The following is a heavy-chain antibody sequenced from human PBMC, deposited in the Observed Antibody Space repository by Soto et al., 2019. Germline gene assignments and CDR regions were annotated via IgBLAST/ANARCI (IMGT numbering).Heavy chain of an antibody. CDR2: IPHSGST. D-gene: IGHD4-4*01. Sequence: SESRSLTWGGYGGSFRVCCCGWCRQPTGKGLEWIGEIPHSGSTNYTPSLKSRVNISVDSSKSQFSLKLSSVTAADAAVYYCARQAVSSAYHYYYGLDVWGQATTVT. CDR1: GGSFRVCC. J-gene: IGHJ6*02. V-gene: IGHV4-34*01. CDR3: ARQAVSSAYHYYYGLDV.